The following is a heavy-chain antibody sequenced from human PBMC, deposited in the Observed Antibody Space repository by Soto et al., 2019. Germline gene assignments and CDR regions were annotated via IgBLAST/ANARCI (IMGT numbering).Heavy chain of an antibody. CDR1: GGTFSSYA. J-gene: IGHJ6*02. D-gene: IGHD6-13*01. CDR2: IIPIFGTA. CDR3: ARRPGLSSSLGDYYYYGMDV. Sequence: GASVKVSCKASGGTFSSYAISWVRQAPGQGLEWMGGIIPIFGTANYAQKFQGRVTITADKSTSTAYMELSSLRSEDTAVYYCARRPGLSSSLGDYYYYGMDVWGQGTTVTVSS. V-gene: IGHV1-69*06.